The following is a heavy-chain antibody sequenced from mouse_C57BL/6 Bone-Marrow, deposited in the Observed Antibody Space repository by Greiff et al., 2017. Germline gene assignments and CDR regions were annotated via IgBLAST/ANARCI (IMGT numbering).Heavy chain of an antibody. CDR1: GYTFTSYN. V-gene: IGHV1-12*01. CDR3: ARGEISTVVATPAWFAY. D-gene: IGHD1-1*01. CDR2: IYPGNGDT. Sequence: QVQLQQSGAELVRPGASVKMSCKASGYTFTSYNMHWVKQTPRQGLEWIGAIYPGNGDTSYNQKFKGKATLTVDKSSSTAYMQLSSLTSEASAAFFCARGEISTVVATPAWFAYWGQGTLVTGSA. J-gene: IGHJ3*01.